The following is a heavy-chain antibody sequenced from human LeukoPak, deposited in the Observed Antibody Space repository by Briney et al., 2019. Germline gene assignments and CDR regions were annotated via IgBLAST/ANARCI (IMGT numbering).Heavy chain of an antibody. CDR1: GFSFGSEA. CDR3: AKSRSGSANWALRIFDN. D-gene: IGHD3-10*01. Sequence: GGSLRLSCVVSGFSFGSEAMSWVRQAPGRGLEWVSSISPGGGTTYYVYSVKGRFTISRDNSKNTLYVQMNRLRAEDTAIYYCAKSRSGSANWALRIFDNWGQGTLVTVSS. V-gene: IGHV3-23*01. CDR2: ISPGGGTT. J-gene: IGHJ4*02.